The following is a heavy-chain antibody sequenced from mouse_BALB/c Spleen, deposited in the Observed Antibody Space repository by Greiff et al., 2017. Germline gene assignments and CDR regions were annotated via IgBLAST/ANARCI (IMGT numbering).Heavy chain of an antibody. CDR2: IWSGGST. V-gene: IGHV2-2*02. J-gene: IGHJ4*01. D-gene: IGHD1-1*01. CDR3: ARTYGSPYYYAMDY. CDR1: GFSLTSYG. Sequence: VKLKESGPGLVAPSQSLSITCTVSGFSLTSYGVHWVRQSPGKGLEWLGVIWSGGSTDYNAAFISRLSISKDNSKSQVFFKMNSLQANDTAIDYCARTYGSPYYYAMDYWGQGTSVTVSS.